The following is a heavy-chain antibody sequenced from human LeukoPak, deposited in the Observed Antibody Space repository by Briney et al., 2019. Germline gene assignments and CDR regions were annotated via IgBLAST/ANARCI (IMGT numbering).Heavy chain of an antibody. J-gene: IGHJ4*02. CDR2: ISAYNGNT. CDR1: GYTFTSYG. D-gene: IGHD1-1*01. CDR3: ARDGVGYGYFDY. V-gene: IGHV1-18*01. Sequence: ASVKVSCKASGYTFTSYGISWVRQAPGQGLEWMGWISAYNGNTNYAQKLQGRVTMTTDTATTTAYMELRSLRSDDTAVYYCARDGVGYGYFDYWGQGTLVTVSS.